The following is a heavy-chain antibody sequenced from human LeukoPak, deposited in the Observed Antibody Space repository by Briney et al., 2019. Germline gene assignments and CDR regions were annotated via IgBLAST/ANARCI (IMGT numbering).Heavy chain of an antibody. CDR3: ARDSTRTGSTWVYYYMDV. D-gene: IGHD1-7*01. Sequence: GGSLRLSCAASGFTFSNYWMSWVRQAPGKGLEWVANINQDGSEKYYVDSVKGRFIISRDNAKNSLYLQMNSLRDEDTAVYYCARDSTRTGSTWVYYYMDVGGKGTTVTVSS. CDR1: GFTFSNYW. CDR2: INQDGSEK. V-gene: IGHV3-7*01. J-gene: IGHJ6*03.